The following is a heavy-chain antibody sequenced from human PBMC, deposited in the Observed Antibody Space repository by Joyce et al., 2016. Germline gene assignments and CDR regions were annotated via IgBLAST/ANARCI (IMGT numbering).Heavy chain of an antibody. CDR1: GFTFSPYW. CDR3: VREFPHCGGDCLGY. J-gene: IGHJ4*02. V-gene: IGHV3-74*01. D-gene: IGHD2-21*02. Sequence: EVQLVESGGGLVQPGGSLRLSCAASGFTFSPYWMHWVRQAPGKGLVWVSRINSDGSSTGYADSVKGRFTISRDNAKSTLYLQMDGLRADDTALYFCVREFPHCGGDCLGYWGQGTLVTVSS. CDR2: INSDGSST.